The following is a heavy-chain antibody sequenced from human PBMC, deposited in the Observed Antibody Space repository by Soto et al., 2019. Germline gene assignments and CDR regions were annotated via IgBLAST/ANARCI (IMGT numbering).Heavy chain of an antibody. J-gene: IGHJ1*01. CDR3: ARVLYETGGFGYFHH. D-gene: IGHD2-8*02. CDR1: GDSISSGGYF. V-gene: IGHV4-31*03. Sequence: QVQLQESGPGLVKPSQTLSLTCTVSGDSISSGGYFWSWIRQHPGKGLEWIGYIYYSGSTNYNPSLKSRITISIDTSKNEFSLKLSSVTAADTAVYYCARVLYETGGFGYFHHWGQGTLVIVSS. CDR2: IYYSGST.